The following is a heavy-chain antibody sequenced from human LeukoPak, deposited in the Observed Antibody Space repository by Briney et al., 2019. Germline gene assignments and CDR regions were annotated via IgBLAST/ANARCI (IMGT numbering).Heavy chain of an antibody. J-gene: IGHJ4*02. D-gene: IGHD4-17*01. CDR1: GGTFSSYA. CDR3: ARGGTTVTTYSDY. V-gene: IGHV1-69*13. Sequence: ASVKVSCKSSGGTFSSYAIIWVREAPGQELEWMGGIIPIFGTANYAQKFQGRVTITADESTSTAYMELSSLRSEDTAVYYCARGGTTVTTYSDYWGQGTLVTVSS. CDR2: IIPIFGTA.